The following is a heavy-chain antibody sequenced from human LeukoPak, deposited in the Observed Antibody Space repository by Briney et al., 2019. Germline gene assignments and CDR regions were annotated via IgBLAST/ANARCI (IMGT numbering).Heavy chain of an antibody. V-gene: IGHV1-69*05. CDR1: GGTFSSYV. J-gene: IGHJ4*02. D-gene: IGHD3-22*01. CDR3: ARGGYYYDSGGYSASFDY. CDR2: IIPIFGTA. Sequence: SVKVSCKASGGTFSSYVVSWVRQAPGRGLEWMGGIIPIFGTASYAQKFQGRVTISTDESTSTAYMELSSLRSEDTAVYYCARGGYYYDSGGYSASFDYWGQGTLVTVSS.